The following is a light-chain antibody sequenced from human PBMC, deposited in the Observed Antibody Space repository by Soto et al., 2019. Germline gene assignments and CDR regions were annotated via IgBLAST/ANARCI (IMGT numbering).Light chain of an antibody. V-gene: IGLV2-14*03. J-gene: IGLJ3*02. Sequence: QSALTQPASVSGSPGQSITISCTGTSSDVGGYNYVSWYQHHPGKVPKLMIYDVSHRPSGVSNRFSGSKSGNTASLTISGLQAEDEADYYCSSYGGASAPVLFGGGTKLTVL. CDR1: SSDVGGYNY. CDR2: DVS. CDR3: SSYGGASAPVL.